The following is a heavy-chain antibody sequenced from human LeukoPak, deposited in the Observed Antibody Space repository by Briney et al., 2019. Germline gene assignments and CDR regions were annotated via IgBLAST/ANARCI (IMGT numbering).Heavy chain of an antibody. J-gene: IGHJ5*02. D-gene: IGHD3-3*01. CDR3: ARHVLGVKSGHSDFWSGSYNTHRTSNSWFDP. V-gene: IGHV4-39*01. Sequence: SSETLSLTCIVSGGSILSSSFYWGWIRQPPGKALEWIGNVYYSGTTFHNPSLKSRVTMSVDSSKNQFSLKLSSVTAADTAVYYCARHVLGVKSGHSDFWSGSYNTHRTSNSWFDPWGQGTLVTVSS. CDR1: GGSILSSSFY. CDR2: VYYSGTT.